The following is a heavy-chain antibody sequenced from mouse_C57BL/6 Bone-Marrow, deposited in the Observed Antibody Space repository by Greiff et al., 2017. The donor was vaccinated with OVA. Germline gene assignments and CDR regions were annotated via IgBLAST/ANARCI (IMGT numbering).Heavy chain of an antibody. Sequence: VQVVESGAELVKPGASVKISCKASGYAFSSYWMNWVKQRPGKGLEWIGQIYPGDGDTNYNGKFKGKATLTADKSSSTAYMQLSSLTSEDSAVYFCARSHGYYFDYWGQGTTLTVSS. CDR2: IYPGDGDT. CDR3: ARSHGYYFDY. J-gene: IGHJ2*01. V-gene: IGHV1-80*01. CDR1: GYAFSSYW. D-gene: IGHD2-2*01.